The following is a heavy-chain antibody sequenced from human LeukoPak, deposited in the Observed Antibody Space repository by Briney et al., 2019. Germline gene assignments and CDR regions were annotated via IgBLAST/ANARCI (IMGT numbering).Heavy chain of an antibody. V-gene: IGHV4-38-2*02. CDR1: GYSISSGYY. Sequence: PSETLSLTCTVSGYSISSGYYWGWIRQPPGKGLEWIGNIFRTGSTYYNPSLKSRVTISVDTSKNQFSLKLSSVTAADTAVYYCASAILLWFGESGAFDIWGQGTMVTVSS. CDR2: IFRTGST. J-gene: IGHJ3*02. CDR3: ASAILLWFGESGAFDI. D-gene: IGHD3-10*01.